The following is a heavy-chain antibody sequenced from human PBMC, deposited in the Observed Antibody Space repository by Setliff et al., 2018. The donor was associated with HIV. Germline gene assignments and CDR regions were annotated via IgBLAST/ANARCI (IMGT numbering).Heavy chain of an antibody. CDR3: AKTTGSVLGTYYFDS. D-gene: IGHD3-16*01. CDR1: GFSLSDYY. CDR2: TRNRANNYIT. Sequence: GGSLRLSCAVSGFSLSDYYMDWVRQAPGKGLEWVGRTRNRANNYITDYATSVQGRFTISRDYSKDSLFLQMHSLRLDDTAIYYCAKTTGSVLGTYYFDSWGQGTRVTVSS. J-gene: IGHJ4*02. V-gene: IGHV3-72*01.